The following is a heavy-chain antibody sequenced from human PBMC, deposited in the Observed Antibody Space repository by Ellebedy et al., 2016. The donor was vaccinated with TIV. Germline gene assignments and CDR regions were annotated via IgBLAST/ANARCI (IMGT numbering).Heavy chain of an antibody. V-gene: IGHV4-59*08. CDR2: THYSGST. Sequence: MPSETLSLTCTVSGGSITSYYWDWIRQPPGKGLEWIGYTHYSGSTYYNPSLKSRVTISIDTAMNQFSLRLPSVTAADTAVYFCAGKIAGYYYGLDVWGQGTTVTVSS. CDR1: GGSITSYY. CDR3: AGKIAGYYYGLDV. J-gene: IGHJ6*02.